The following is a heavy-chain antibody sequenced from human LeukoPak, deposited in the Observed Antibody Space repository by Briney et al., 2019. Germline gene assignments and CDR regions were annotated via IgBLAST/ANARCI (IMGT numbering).Heavy chain of an antibody. Sequence: SETLSLTCAVYGGSFSGYYWSWIRQPPGKGLEWIGEINHSGSTNYNPSPKSRVTISVDTSKNQFSLKLSSVTAADTAVYYCAGSMRISHRDTAAAGRRFWGLDYWGQGTLVTVSS. J-gene: IGHJ4*02. V-gene: IGHV4-34*01. CDR3: AGSMRISHRDTAAAGRRFWGLDY. CDR1: GGSFSGYY. D-gene: IGHD6-13*01. CDR2: INHSGST.